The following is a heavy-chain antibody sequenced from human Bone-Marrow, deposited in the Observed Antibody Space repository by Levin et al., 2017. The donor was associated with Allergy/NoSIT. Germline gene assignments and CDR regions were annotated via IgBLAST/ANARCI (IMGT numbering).Heavy chain of an antibody. Sequence: SVKVSCKASGGTFSSYAISWVRQAPGQGLEWMGGIIPIFGTANYAQKFQGRVTITADESTSTAYMELSSLRSEDTAVYYCAKRDILTGYYKNYYYYGMDVWGQGTTVTVSS. J-gene: IGHJ6*02. CDR2: IIPIFGTA. D-gene: IGHD3-9*01. CDR1: GGTFSSYA. CDR3: AKRDILTGYYKNYYYYGMDV. V-gene: IGHV1-69*13.